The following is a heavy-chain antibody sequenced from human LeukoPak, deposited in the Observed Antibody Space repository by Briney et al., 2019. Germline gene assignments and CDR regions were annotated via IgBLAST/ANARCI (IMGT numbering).Heavy chain of an antibody. Sequence: SETLSLTCTVSGGSINSGSYCWSWIRQPAGKGLEWIGRIYINGSTNYNPSLKSRVTISVDTSKNQFSLKLSSVTAADTAVYYCAREGRSGGSSTVAFDIWGQGTMVTVSS. V-gene: IGHV4-61*02. CDR2: IYINGST. CDR1: GGSINSGSYC. J-gene: IGHJ3*02. D-gene: IGHD2-15*01. CDR3: AREGRSGGSSTVAFDI.